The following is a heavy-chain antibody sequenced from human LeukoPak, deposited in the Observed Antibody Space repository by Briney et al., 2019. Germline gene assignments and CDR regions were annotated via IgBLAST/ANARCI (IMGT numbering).Heavy chain of an antibody. CDR3: AKGGSSSWYLPFDY. D-gene: IGHD6-13*01. V-gene: IGHV3-23*01. J-gene: IGHJ4*02. Sequence: GGSLRLSCAASGFTLGSYAMSWVRQAPGKGLEWVSAISGSGSSTYYADSVKGRFTISRDNSKNTLYLQMNSLSPEDTAVYYCAKGGSSSWYLPFDYWGQGTLVTVSS. CDR1: GFTLGSYA. CDR2: ISGSGSST.